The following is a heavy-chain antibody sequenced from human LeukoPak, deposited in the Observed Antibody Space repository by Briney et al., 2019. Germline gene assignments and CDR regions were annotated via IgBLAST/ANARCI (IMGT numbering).Heavy chain of an antibody. D-gene: IGHD6-19*01. Sequence: GGSPRLSCTDSGFTFSMFWMSWVRQAPGKGLEWLSSIKPDGSAAIYVDSMKGRFTISRDNAKNSLYLHMNSLTVDDTAVYYCATHSDWRFDFWGQGTLVTVSS. V-gene: IGHV3-7*01. CDR2: IKPDGSAA. CDR3: ATHSDWRFDF. J-gene: IGHJ4*02. CDR1: GFTFSMFW.